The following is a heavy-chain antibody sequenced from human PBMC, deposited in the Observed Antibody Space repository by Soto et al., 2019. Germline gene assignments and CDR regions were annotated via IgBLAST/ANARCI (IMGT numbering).Heavy chain of an antibody. Sequence: PSETLSLTCAVYGGSFSGYYWSWIRQPPGKGLEWIGEINHSGSTNYNPSLKSRFTISRDDARSSLYLHMNSLTVEDTAIYYCARDRGYSCFDLWGQGTLVTVSS. CDR3: ARDRGYSCFDL. V-gene: IGHV4-34*01. CDR2: INHSGST. CDR1: GGSFSGYY. J-gene: IGHJ5*02.